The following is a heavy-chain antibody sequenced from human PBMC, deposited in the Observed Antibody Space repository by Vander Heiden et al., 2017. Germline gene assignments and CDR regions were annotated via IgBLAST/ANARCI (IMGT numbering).Heavy chain of an antibody. J-gene: IGHJ4*02. V-gene: IGHV1-69*06. CDR2: VAPPFGAA. CDR3: ARERMGSLDS. Sequence: QVQLLQSGTEVRRPGSSVKVSCKPSGAALGSSPMTWVRQARGQSLEWVGGVAPPFGAANYAQSFQDRVTITADRATSTVSMELRSLRSDDTATYYCARERMGSLDSWGQGTLVIVSS. CDR1: GAALGSSP. D-gene: IGHD2-15*01.